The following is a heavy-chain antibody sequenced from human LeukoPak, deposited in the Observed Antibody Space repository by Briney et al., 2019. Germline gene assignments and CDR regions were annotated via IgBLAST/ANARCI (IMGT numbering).Heavy chain of an antibody. CDR3: ARDPDSSGRHAFDI. CDR2: ISSSSSYI. V-gene: IGHV3-21*01. CDR1: GFTFSSYS. Sequence: GGSLRLSCAASGFTFSSYSMKWVRQAPGKGLEWVSAISSSSSYIYYADSVKGRFTISIDNAKNSLYLQMSGLRAEETGVYYCARDPDSSGRHAFDIWGQGAIVPLSP. J-gene: IGHJ3*02. D-gene: IGHD3-22*01.